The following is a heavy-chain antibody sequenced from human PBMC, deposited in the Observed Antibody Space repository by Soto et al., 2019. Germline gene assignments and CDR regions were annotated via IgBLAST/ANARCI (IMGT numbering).Heavy chain of an antibody. CDR3: ARLRGGDYDFWSGYPAL. D-gene: IGHD3-3*01. CDR1: GCSFTSYW. V-gene: IGHV5-51*01. CDR2: IYPGDSDT. J-gene: IGHJ4*02. Sequence: PGESLKISCKGSGCSFTSYWIGWVRQMPGKGLEWMGIIYPGDSDTRYSPSFQGQVTISADKSISTAYLQWSSLKASDTAMYYCARLRGGDYDFWSGYPALWGQGTLVTVSS.